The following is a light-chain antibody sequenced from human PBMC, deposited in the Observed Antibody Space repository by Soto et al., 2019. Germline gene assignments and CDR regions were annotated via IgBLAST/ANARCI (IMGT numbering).Light chain of an antibody. CDR1: RSDVGAYNY. V-gene: IGLV2-14*01. Sequence: QSALTQPASVSGSPGQSIAISCTGTRSDVGAYNYVSWYQQHPGKAPKLMISEVTNRPSGVPDRFSGSKSGTSASLAITGLQAEDEAHYFCQSYDFTLGAFWVFGGGTKVTVL. CDR3: QSYDFTLGAFWV. J-gene: IGLJ3*02. CDR2: EVT.